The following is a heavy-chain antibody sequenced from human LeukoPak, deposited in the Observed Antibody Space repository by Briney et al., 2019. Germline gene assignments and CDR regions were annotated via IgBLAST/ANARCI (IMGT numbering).Heavy chain of an antibody. CDR2: INPNSGGA. Sequence: ASVKVSCKASGYTFTGYYMHWVRQAPGQGLEWMGWINPNSGGANYAQKFQGWVTMTRDTSISTAYMELSRLRSDDTAVYYCARAYSSSWYYFDYWGQGTLVTVSS. J-gene: IGHJ4*02. V-gene: IGHV1-2*04. CDR3: ARAYSSSWYYFDY. D-gene: IGHD6-13*01. CDR1: GYTFTGYY.